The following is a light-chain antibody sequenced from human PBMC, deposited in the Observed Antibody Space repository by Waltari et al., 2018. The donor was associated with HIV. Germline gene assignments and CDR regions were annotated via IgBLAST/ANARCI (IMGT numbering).Light chain of an antibody. CDR2: WAS. CDR3: QQYYSPPFT. V-gene: IGKV4-1*01. Sequence: DIVMTQSPDSLAVSLGERATIDCRSSPTIVYGSNTEKYLAWYQQKEGQPPKLLISWASTRESGVPDRFSGSGSGTDFTLTINNLQAEDVAVYFCQQYYSPPFTFGGGTKVEIK. CDR1: PTIVYGSNTEKY. J-gene: IGKJ4*01.